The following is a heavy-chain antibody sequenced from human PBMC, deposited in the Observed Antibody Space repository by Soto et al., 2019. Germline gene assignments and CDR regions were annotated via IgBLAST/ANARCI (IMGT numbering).Heavy chain of an antibody. Sequence: GESLKISCAASGFTFSSYWMSWVRQAPGKGLEWVANIKQDGSEKYYVDSVKGRFTISRDNAKNSLYLQMNSLRAEDTAVYYCARDQGSSWFSGAFDIWGQGTMVTISS. CDR2: IKQDGSEK. J-gene: IGHJ3*02. D-gene: IGHD6-13*01. CDR1: GFTFSSYW. V-gene: IGHV3-7*01. CDR3: ARDQGSSWFSGAFDI.